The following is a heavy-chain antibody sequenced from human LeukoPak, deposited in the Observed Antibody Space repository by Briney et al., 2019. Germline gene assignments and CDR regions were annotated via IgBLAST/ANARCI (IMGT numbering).Heavy chain of an antibody. D-gene: IGHD6-6*01. CDR2: ISDSGGST. J-gene: IGHJ6*02. V-gene: IGHV3-23*01. Sequence: HPGGSLRLSCAASGFTFSSYAMSWVRQAPGKGLEWVSIISDSGGSTTYADSVKGRFTISRDNANNTVYLQMTSLRAEDTGVYYCASHPPVRYSSSSGGYYGMDVWGQGTTVTVSS. CDR1: GFTFSSYA. CDR3: ASHPPVRYSSSSGGYYGMDV.